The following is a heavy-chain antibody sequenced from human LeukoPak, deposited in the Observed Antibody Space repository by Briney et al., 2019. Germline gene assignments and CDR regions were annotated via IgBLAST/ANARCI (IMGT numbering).Heavy chain of an antibody. CDR1: GFIVSNNY. CDR3: ARPITHDNPDAFDI. V-gene: IGHV3-53*01. CDR2: IYSGGST. J-gene: IGHJ3*02. Sequence: GGSLRLSCAVSGFIVSNNYTSWVRQAPGKGLEWVSVIYSGGSTYYADSVKGRFTISRDNSKNTLYLQMNSLRAEDTAVYYCARPITHDNPDAFDIWGQGTMVTVSS. D-gene: IGHD5-24*01.